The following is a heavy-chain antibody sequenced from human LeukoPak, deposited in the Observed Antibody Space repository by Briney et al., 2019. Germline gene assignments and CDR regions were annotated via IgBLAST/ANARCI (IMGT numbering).Heavy chain of an antibody. D-gene: IGHD1-1*01. CDR1: GFTVSSNY. V-gene: IGHV3-53*01. CDR3: AKDRTGTALYDY. J-gene: IGHJ4*02. CDR2: IYSGGST. Sequence: GGSLRLSCAASGFTVSSNYMSWVRQAPGKGLEWVSVIYSGGSTYYADSVKGRFTISRDNSKNTLYLQMNSLRAEDTAVYYCAKDRTGTALYDYWGQGTLVTVSS.